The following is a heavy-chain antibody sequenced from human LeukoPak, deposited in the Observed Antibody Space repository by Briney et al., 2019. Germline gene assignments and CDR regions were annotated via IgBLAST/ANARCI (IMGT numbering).Heavy chain of an antibody. CDR1: GYTFTSYG. Sequence: ASVKVSCKASGYTFTSYGISWVRQAPGQGLEWMGWISAYNGNTNYAQKFQGWVTMTRDTSISTAYMELSRLRSDDTAVYYCARDYGDLEYYFDYWGQGTLVTVSS. D-gene: IGHD4-17*01. J-gene: IGHJ4*02. V-gene: IGHV1-18*01. CDR3: ARDYGDLEYYFDY. CDR2: ISAYNGNT.